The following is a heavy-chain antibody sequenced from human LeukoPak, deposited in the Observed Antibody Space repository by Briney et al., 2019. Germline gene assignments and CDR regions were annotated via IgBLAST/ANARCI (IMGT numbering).Heavy chain of an antibody. V-gene: IGHV3-7*02. J-gene: IGHJ3*02. CDR2: MKHDGIEK. CDR1: GFSFGSYW. Sequence: GGSLRLSCVASGFSFGSYWMAWVRQAPGKGLEWVANMKHDGIEKYHVDSVKGRFTISRDNTKNTLYLQMNSLRAEDTAVYYCANSISVAGTYAFNIWGQGTMVTVSS. D-gene: IGHD6-19*01. CDR3: ANSISVAGTYAFNI.